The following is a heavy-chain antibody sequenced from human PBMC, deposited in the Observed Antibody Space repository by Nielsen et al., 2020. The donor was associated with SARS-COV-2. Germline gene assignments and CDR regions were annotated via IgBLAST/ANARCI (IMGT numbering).Heavy chain of an antibody. Sequence: GESLKISCAASGFTFSSYSIHWVRQAPGKGLEWAAVMSSDGSKKFYADSVKGRFTISRDNSKNTLYLQMNSLRTDDTAVYYCARDKLIAAPVYCFDPWGQGTLVTVSS. V-gene: IGHV3-30*04. CDR2: MSSDGSKK. CDR3: ARDKLIAAPVYCFDP. D-gene: IGHD6-13*01. J-gene: IGHJ5*02. CDR1: GFTFSSYS.